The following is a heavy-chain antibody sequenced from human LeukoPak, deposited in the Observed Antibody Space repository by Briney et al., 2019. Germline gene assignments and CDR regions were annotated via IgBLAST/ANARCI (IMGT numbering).Heavy chain of an antibody. V-gene: IGHV7-4-1*02. D-gene: IGHD5-18*01. Sequence: ASVTVSCKTSGYSFTNFAMNWVRQAPGQGLEWMGWINTNTGNPIYAQGFTGRFVFSLDTSVTTAYLQISSLKAEDTAVYFCARDLKVGYGYIDSWGQGTLVTVSS. CDR3: ARDLKVGYGYIDS. J-gene: IGHJ4*02. CDR2: INTNTGNP. CDR1: GYSFTNFA.